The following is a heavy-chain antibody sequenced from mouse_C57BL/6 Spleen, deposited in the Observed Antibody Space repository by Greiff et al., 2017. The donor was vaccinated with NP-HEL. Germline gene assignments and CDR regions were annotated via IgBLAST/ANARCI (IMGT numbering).Heavy chain of an antibody. CDR3: ALTGTKRGFAY. CDR2: IDPSDSYT. Sequence: QVHVKQSGPELVRPGVSVKLSCKASGYTFTSYWMHWVKQRPGQGLEWIGEIDPSDSYTNYNQKFKGKSTLTVDKSSSTAYMQLSSLTSEDSAVYYCALTGTKRGFAYWGQGTLVTVSA. J-gene: IGHJ3*01. V-gene: IGHV1-69*01. D-gene: IGHD4-1*01. CDR1: GYTFTSYW.